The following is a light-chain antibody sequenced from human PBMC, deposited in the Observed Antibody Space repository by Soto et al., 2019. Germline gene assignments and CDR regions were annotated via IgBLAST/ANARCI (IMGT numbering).Light chain of an antibody. CDR2: WAS. Sequence: DIVMTQSPDSLAVSLGERATINCKSRQSVLYSSNNKNYLAWYQQKPGQPPKLLIYWASTRESGVPDRFSGSGSGTDFTLTISSLQAEDVAVYYCQQYYSTPPLWFGGGTKV. J-gene: IGKJ4*02. CDR1: QSVLYSSNNKNY. CDR3: QQYYSTPPLW. V-gene: IGKV4-1*01.